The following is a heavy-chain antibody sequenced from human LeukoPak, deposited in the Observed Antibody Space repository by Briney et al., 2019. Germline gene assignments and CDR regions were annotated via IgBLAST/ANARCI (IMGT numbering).Heavy chain of an antibody. V-gene: IGHV3-23*01. CDR3: AKDRRDVYTGDAFDI. CDR2: ISGSGGST. J-gene: IGHJ3*02. Sequence: PGGSLRPSCAASGFTFSSYAMSWVRQAPGKGLEWVSAISGSGGSTYYADSVKGRFTISRDNSKNTLYLQMNSLRAEDTAVYYCAKDRRDVYTGDAFDIWGQGTMVTVSS. D-gene: IGHD5-24*01. CDR1: GFTFSSYA.